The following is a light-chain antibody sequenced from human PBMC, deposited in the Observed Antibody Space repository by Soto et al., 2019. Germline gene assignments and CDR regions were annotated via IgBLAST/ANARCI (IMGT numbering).Light chain of an antibody. J-gene: IGLJ2*01. Sequence: QSALTQPPSVAGAPGQRVTISGTGSSSNIGAGYDVHWYQQLPGTAPKLLIYGNSNRPSGVPDRFSGYKSGTSASLAITGLQAEDEADYCCQSYDSSLSGYVVFGGGTQLTVL. CDR1: SSNIGAGYD. CDR2: GNS. V-gene: IGLV1-40*01. CDR3: QSYDSSLSGYVV.